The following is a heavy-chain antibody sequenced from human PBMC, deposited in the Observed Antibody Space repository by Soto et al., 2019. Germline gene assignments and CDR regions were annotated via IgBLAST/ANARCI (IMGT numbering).Heavy chain of an antibody. D-gene: IGHD3-10*02. CDR3: ARHVRGAVTMNWFDP. CDR1: GGSIISSNFY. Sequence: PSETLSLTCTVSGGSIISSNFYWGWIRQPPGRGLEWIGSVEYGGSTYDNPSLKSRVTLSADTSKNQFSLKLTSVTAADTAIYYCARHVRGAVTMNWFDPWGHGTLATVSS. J-gene: IGHJ5*02. V-gene: IGHV4-39*01. CDR2: VEYGGST.